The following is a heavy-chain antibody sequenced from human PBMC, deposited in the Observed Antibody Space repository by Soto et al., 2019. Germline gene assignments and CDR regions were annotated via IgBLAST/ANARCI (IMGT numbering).Heavy chain of an antibody. CDR1: GASMSSSLYY. J-gene: IGHJ5*02. Sequence: PSETLSLTCTVSGASMSSSLYYWGWIRQPPGEGLDWIGTIFYSGTTYYNPSLESRVTISIDKSKNQFSLKLSSVTAADTAVYYCATSGGSLHNWFDPCGQGTLVTVSS. CDR2: IFYSGTT. D-gene: IGHD2-15*01. CDR3: ATSGGSLHNWFDP. V-gene: IGHV4-39*01.